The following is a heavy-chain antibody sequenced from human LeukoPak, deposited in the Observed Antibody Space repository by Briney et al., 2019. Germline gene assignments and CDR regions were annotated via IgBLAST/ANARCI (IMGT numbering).Heavy chain of an antibody. J-gene: IGHJ4*02. CDR2: IIPMINTP. D-gene: IGHD4-17*01. Sequence: GASVKVSCTASGGTFRSYAITWVRQAPGKGLEWMGGIIPMINTPKYAQTFQGRVSITADESTSTRYMEVSSLRSEDTAVYYCAIFQGTYGDNENDYWGQGTLVTVSS. V-gene: IGHV1-69*13. CDR1: GGTFRSYA. CDR3: AIFQGTYGDNENDY.